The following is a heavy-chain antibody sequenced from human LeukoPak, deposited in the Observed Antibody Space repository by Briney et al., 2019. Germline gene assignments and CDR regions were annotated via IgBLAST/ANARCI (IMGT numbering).Heavy chain of an antibody. J-gene: IGHJ4*02. CDR1: GGSISSYY. D-gene: IGHD4-17*01. V-gene: IGHV4-59*08. Sequence: KPSETLSLTCTVSGGSISSYYWSWIRQPPGKGLEWIGYIYYSGSTNYNPSLKSRVTISVDTSKNQFSLKLSSVTAADTAVYYCARCNYGDYGAYFDYWGQGTLVTVSS. CDR3: ARCNYGDYGAYFDY. CDR2: IYYSGST.